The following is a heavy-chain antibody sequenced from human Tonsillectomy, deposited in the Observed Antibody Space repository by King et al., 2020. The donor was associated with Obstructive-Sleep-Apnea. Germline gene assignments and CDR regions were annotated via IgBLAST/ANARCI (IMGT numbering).Heavy chain of an antibody. V-gene: IGHV3-23*04. Sequence: VQLVESGGNLEQPGGSLRLSCAASGFTFSSYAMSWVRQAPGKGLEWVSVISGSGGSTYYADSVKGRFTISRDNSKQPLYLQMNSLRAEDTAVYYCAKDRTLYGSGSYSYFDFWGQGTLVTVSS. J-gene: IGHJ4*02. D-gene: IGHD3-10*01. CDR2: ISGSGGST. CDR1: GFTFSSYA. CDR3: AKDRTLYGSGSYSYFDF.